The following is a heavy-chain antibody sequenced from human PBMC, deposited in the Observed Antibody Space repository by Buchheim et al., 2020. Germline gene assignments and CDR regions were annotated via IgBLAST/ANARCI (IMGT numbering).Heavy chain of an antibody. CDR3: AKDRIDYYGSGSPYYYYGMDV. CDR1: GFTFSSYG. V-gene: IGHV3-30*18. Sequence: QVQLVESGGGVVQPGRSLRLSCAASGFTFSSYGMHWVRQAPGKGLEWVAVISYDGSNKYYADSVKGRFTISRDNPKNTLYLQMNSLRAEDTAVYYCAKDRIDYYGSGSPYYYYGMDVWGQGTT. CDR2: ISYDGSNK. J-gene: IGHJ6*02. D-gene: IGHD3-10*01.